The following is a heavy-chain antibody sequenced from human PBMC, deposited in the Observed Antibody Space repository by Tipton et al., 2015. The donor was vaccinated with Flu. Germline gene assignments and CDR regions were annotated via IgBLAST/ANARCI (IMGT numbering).Heavy chain of an antibody. V-gene: IGHV4-34*01. CDR3: ARSARFLEWFLFPTRVILDY. J-gene: IGHJ4*02. CDR1: GGSFSGYY. Sequence: TLSLTCAVYGGSFSGYYWSWIRQPPGKGLEWIGEINHSGSTNYNPSLKSRVTISVDTSKNQFSLKLSSVTAADTAVYYCARSARFLEWFLFPTRVILDYWGQGTLVTVSS. CDR2: INHSGST. D-gene: IGHD3-3*01.